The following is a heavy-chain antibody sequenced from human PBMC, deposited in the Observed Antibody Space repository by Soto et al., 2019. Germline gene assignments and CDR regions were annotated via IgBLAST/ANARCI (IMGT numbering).Heavy chain of an antibody. CDR1: GGSFSGYS. D-gene: IGHD3-10*01. V-gene: IGHV4-34*01. CDR3: ARGLFSEDYYSGGWYYFDS. CDR2: NNHSGSA. J-gene: IGHJ4*02. Sequence: QVQLQQWGAGLLKPSETLSLTCAVYGGSFSGYSWTWIRQPPGKGLEWIGQNNHSGSANYNPSLKSRVTISVGTSKHQFSLDLSSMTAADTAVYYCARGLFSEDYYSGGWYYFDSWGQGTLVTVSS.